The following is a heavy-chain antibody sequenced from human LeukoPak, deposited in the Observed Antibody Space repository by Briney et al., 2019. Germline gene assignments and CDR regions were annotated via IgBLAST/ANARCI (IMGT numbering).Heavy chain of an antibody. V-gene: IGHV5-51*01. CDR2: IYPDDSDT. J-gene: IGHJ4*02. Sequence: GESLKISCNGSGYAFTNYWIGWVRQMPGKGLEWMGIIYPDDSDTRYSPSFQGQVTISADKFITTAYLQWSSLKDSDTAIYYCARAGVGLGGFDHWGQGSLVTVSS. D-gene: IGHD3-10*01. CDR1: GYAFTNYW. CDR3: ARAGVGLGGFDH.